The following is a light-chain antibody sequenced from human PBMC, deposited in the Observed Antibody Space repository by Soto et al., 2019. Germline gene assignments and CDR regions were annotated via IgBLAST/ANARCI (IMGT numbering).Light chain of an antibody. V-gene: IGLV1-44*01. J-gene: IGLJ3*02. Sequence: HSVLTQPPSASGTPGQRVTIFCSGSTSNIGGSTVNWYQHLPGTAPKLLIFGNNRRPSGVPDRFSGSKSGTSASLAISGLQSEDAADYHCAAWDDSLNGPVFGGGTKLTVL. CDR3: AAWDDSLNGPV. CDR2: GNN. CDR1: TSNIGGST.